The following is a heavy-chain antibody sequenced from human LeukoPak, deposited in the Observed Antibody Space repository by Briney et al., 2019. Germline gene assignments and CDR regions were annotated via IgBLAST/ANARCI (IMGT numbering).Heavy chain of an antibody. CDR1: GARLTNFG. Sequence: RASLKVSCKASGARLTNFGLTWVRQAPGQGLEWMGWLSSFNGNRKNAQRFQGRISMTTDTSTNTAYLDLWGLRSDDTAVYFCARHGERGAYNPTSYLYYGMDVWGQGTTVIVSS. CDR3: ARHGERGAYNPTSYLYYGMDV. CDR2: LSSFNGNR. D-gene: IGHD5-24*01. J-gene: IGHJ6*02. V-gene: IGHV1-18*01.